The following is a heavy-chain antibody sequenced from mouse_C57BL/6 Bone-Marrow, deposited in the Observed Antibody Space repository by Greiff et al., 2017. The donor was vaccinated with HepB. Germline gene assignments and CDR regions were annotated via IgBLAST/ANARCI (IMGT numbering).Heavy chain of an antibody. D-gene: IGHD1-1*01. J-gene: IGHJ2*01. CDR3: ARSFITTVRDYFDY. V-gene: IGHV1-81*01. CDR1: GYTFTSYG. Sequence: QVQLQQSGAELARPGASVKLSCKASGYTFTSYGISWVKQRTGQGLEWIGEIYPRSGNTYYNEKFKGKATLTADKSSSTAYMELRSLTSEDSAVYFCARSFITTVRDYFDYWGQGTTLTVSS. CDR2: IYPRSGNT.